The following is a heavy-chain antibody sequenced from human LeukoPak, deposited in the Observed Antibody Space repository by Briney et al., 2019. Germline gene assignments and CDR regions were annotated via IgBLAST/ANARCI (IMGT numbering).Heavy chain of an antibody. J-gene: IGHJ4*02. CDR2: MSGSGGST. V-gene: IGHV3-23*01. CDR1: GFTFSSYG. CDR3: ARGGSYGGYHSY. Sequence: GGSLRLSCAASGFTFSSYGMSWVRQAPGKGLEWVSGMSGSGGSTYYADSVKGRFTISRDNAKNSLYLQMNSLRAEDTALYYCARGGSYGGYHSYWGQGTLVTVSS. D-gene: IGHD4-23*01.